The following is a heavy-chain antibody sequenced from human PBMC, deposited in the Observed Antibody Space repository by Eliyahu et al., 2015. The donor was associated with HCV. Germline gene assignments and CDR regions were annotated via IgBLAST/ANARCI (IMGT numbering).Heavy chain of an antibody. J-gene: IGHJ4*02. D-gene: IGHD3-22*01. CDR3: AREARNYYDSF. V-gene: IGHV3-53*01. CDR2: IYSGGST. CDR1: GFTVSSNY. Sequence: EVQLVEPGGGLIQPGGPLRLSCAASGFTVSSNYMXWVRQAPGKGLEWVSVIYSGGSTYYADSVKGRFTISRDNSKNTLYLQMNSLRAEDTAVYYCAREARNYYDSFWGQGTLVTVSS.